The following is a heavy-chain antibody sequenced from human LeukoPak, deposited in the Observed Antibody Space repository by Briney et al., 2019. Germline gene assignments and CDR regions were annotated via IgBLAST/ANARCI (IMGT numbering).Heavy chain of an antibody. D-gene: IGHD6-19*01. Sequence: ASVTVSFKASGYTFTVYYMHWVRQAPGQGLEWMGWINPNSGGTNYAQKFQGRVTMTRDTSISTAYMELSRLRSDDTAVYYCARDSSGWDMDVWGKGTTVTVSS. CDR2: INPNSGGT. V-gene: IGHV1-2*02. CDR1: GYTFTVYY. J-gene: IGHJ6*03. CDR3: ARDSSGWDMDV.